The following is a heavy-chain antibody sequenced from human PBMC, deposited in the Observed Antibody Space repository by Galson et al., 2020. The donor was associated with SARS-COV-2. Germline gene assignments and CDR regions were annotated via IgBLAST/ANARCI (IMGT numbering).Heavy chain of an antibody. D-gene: IGHD6-19*01. V-gene: IGHV3-11*01. J-gene: IGHJ4*02. CDR1: GFTFSDYY. Sequence: GGSLRLSCAASGFTFSDYYMTWIRQVPGKGLEWISYISTSGRTTFYADSVKGRFTISRDNAGNSLYLEMNGLRVGDTATYYCARELTITVSGQGTDYWGRGTLVTVSS. CDR3: ARELTITVSGQGTDY. CDR2: ISTSGRTT.